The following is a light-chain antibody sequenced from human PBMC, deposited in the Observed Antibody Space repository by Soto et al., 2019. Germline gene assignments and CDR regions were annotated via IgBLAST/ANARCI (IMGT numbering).Light chain of an antibody. J-gene: IGLJ3*02. V-gene: IGLV2-8*01. CDR1: SSDVGAYNF. CDR3: TSYAGYNNWV. Sequence: QSALTQPPSASGSPGQSVTISCTGTSSDVGAYNFVSWFQQHPGKAPKLIIYEVTKRPSGVPDRFSGSKSGNTASLTVSGLQAEEEAHYHCTSYAGYNNWVFGGGTKLTVL. CDR2: EVT.